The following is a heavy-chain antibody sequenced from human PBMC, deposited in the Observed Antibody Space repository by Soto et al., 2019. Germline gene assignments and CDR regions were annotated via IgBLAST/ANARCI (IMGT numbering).Heavy chain of an antibody. D-gene: IGHD3-22*01. CDR1: GFAFNNYG. Sequence: GGSLRLSCTVSGFAFNNYGINWVRQAPGKGLEWVSSISKSDYTYYSDSVKGRFTISRDNAKNSVSLQMNTLRVEDTAVYYCAREDSIIIPDVSDFWGQGTLVTVSS. J-gene: IGHJ4*02. V-gene: IGHV3-21*01. CDR3: AREDSIIIPDVSDF. CDR2: ISKSDYT.